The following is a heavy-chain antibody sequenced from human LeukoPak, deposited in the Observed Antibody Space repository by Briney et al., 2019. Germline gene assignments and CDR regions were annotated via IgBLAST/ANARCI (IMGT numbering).Heavy chain of an antibody. CDR3: ARDPNYSGYLYYFDY. D-gene: IGHD5-12*01. CDR2: ISYDGSNK. V-gene: IGHV3-30-3*01. CDR1: GFTFSSYA. Sequence: GRSLRLTCAASGFTFSSYAMHWVRQAPGKGLEWVAVISYDGSNKYYADSVKGRFTISRDSSKNTLYLQMNSLRAEDTAVYYCARDPNYSGYLYYFDYWGQGTLVTVSS. J-gene: IGHJ4*02.